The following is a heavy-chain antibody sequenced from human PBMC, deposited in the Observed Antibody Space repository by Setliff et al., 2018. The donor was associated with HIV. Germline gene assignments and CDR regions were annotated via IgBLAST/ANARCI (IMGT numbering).Heavy chain of an antibody. Sequence: PGGSLRLSCAASGFTFSSYGMHWVRQAPGKGLEWVAVIWYDGSNKYYADSVKGRFTISRDNSKNTLYLQMNSLRADDTAIYYCAKGFRPVDTALVSGPTYWGQGSRVTVSS. V-gene: IGHV3-33*06. CDR2: IWYDGSNK. CDR3: AKGFRPVDTALVSGPTY. D-gene: IGHD5-18*01. CDR1: GFTFSSYG. J-gene: IGHJ4*02.